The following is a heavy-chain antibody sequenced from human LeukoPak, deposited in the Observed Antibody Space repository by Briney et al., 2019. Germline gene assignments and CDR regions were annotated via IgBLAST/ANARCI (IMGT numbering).Heavy chain of an antibody. CDR1: GYTFTGYY. V-gene: IGHV1-2*02. D-gene: IGHD4-17*01. J-gene: IGHJ4*02. CDR2: INPNSGGT. CDR3: ARIFYGDYVKADY. Sequence: ASVKVSCKASGYTFTGYYMHWVRQAPGQGLEWMGWINPNSGGTNYAQKFQGRVTMTRDTSISTAYMELSRLRSDDTAVYHCARIFYGDYVKADYWGQGTLVTVSS.